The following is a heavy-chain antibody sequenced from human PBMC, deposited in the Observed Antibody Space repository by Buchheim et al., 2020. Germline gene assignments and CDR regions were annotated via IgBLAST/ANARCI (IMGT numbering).Heavy chain of an antibody. Sequence: QVQLVQSGAEVKKPGSSVKVSCKASGGTFSSYAISWVRQAPGQGLEWMGGIIPIFGTANYAQKFQGRVTITADESTSPAYMELSSLRSEDTAVYYCARGGYDLRTYYYDSSGYYSFDYWGQGTL. CDR2: IIPIFGTA. D-gene: IGHD3-22*01. V-gene: IGHV1-69*12. J-gene: IGHJ4*02. CDR1: GGTFSSYA. CDR3: ARGGYDLRTYYYDSSGYYSFDY.